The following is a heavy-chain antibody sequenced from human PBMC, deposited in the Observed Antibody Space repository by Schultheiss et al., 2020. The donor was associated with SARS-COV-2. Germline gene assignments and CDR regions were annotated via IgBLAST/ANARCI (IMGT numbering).Heavy chain of an antibody. J-gene: IGHJ4*02. D-gene: IGHD4-11*01. CDR1: GYTFTSYY. Sequence: ASVKVSCKASGYTFTSYYMHWVRQAPGQGLEWMGWISAYNGNTNYAQKLQGRVTMTRNTSISTAYMELSSLRSEDTAVYYCARSASPRTTGFDYWGQGTLVTVSS. V-gene: IGHV1-8*02. CDR2: ISAYNGNT. CDR3: ARSASPRTTGFDY.